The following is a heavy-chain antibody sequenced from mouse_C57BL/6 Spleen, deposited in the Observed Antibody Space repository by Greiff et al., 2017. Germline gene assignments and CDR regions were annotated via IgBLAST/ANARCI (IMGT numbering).Heavy chain of an antibody. J-gene: IGHJ4*01. CDR2: INPSNGGT. CDR1: GYTFTSYW. V-gene: IGHV1-53*01. D-gene: IGHD2-10*01. Sequence: QVQLQQPGTELVKPGASVKLSCKASGYTFTSYWMHWVKQRPGQGLEWIGNINPSNGGTNYNEKFKSKATLTVDKSSSTAYMQLSSLTSEDSAVYYCARSLSYYGNPLAMDYWGQGTSVTVSS. CDR3: ARSLSYYGNPLAMDY.